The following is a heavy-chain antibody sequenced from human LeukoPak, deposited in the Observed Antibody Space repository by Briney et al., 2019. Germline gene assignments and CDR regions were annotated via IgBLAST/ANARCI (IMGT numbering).Heavy chain of an antibody. D-gene: IGHD3-10*01. CDR3: ATPTTGSGSYYNSDAFDI. J-gene: IGHJ3*02. Sequence: PSETLSLTCTVSGGSISSSSYYWGWIRQPPGKGLEWIGSIYYSGSTYYNPSLKSRVTISVDTSKNQFSLKLSSVTAADTAVYYCATPTTGSGSYYNSDAFDIWGQGTMVTVSS. V-gene: IGHV4-39*01. CDR1: GGSISSSSYY. CDR2: IYYSGST.